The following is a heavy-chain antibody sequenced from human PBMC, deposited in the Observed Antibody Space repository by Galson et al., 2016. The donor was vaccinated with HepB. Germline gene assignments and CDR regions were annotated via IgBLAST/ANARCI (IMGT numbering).Heavy chain of an antibody. Sequence: SLRLSCAASGFGFRSYGMHWVRQAPGKGLEWVAGVPYYGSNTYYADSVKGRFAISRDNSKNTLYLQMNSLRAEDTAVYYSAREGRSWYPGFFDYWGQGTLVTVSS. V-gene: IGHV3-30*03. CDR2: VPYYGSNT. CDR3: AREGRSWYPGFFDY. D-gene: IGHD6-13*01. CDR1: GFGFRSYG. J-gene: IGHJ4*02.